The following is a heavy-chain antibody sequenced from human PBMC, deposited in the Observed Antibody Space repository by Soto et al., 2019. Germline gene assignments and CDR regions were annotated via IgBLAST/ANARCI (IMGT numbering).Heavy chain of an antibody. CDR3: AREGPGWYYFDY. CDR1: GFTFSSYG. V-gene: IGHV3-33*01. Sequence: QVQLVESGGGVVQPGRSLRLSFAASGFTFSSYGRHWVRQAPGKGLEWVAVIWYDGSNKYYADSVKGRFTISRDNSKNTLYLQMNSLRAEDTAVYYCAREGPGWYYFDYWGQGTLVTVSS. J-gene: IGHJ4*02. D-gene: IGHD6-19*01. CDR2: IWYDGSNK.